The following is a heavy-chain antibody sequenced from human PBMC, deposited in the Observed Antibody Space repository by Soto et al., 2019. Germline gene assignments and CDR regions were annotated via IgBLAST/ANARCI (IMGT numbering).Heavy chain of an antibody. V-gene: IGHV3-33*01. J-gene: IGHJ4*02. CDR2: IWYDGSNK. Sequence: QVQLVESGGGVVQPGRSLRLSCAASGFTFSSYGMHWVRQAPGKGLEWVAVIWYDGSNKYYADSVKGRFTISRDNSKNTLYLQMNSLRAEDTAVYYCARDPRWELLGYYFDYWGQGTPVTVSS. CDR3: ARDPRWELLGYYFDY. D-gene: IGHD1-26*01. CDR1: GFTFSSYG.